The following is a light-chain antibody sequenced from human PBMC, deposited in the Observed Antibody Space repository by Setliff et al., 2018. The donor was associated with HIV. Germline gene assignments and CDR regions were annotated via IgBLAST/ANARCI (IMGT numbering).Light chain of an antibody. CDR1: RNNIGNYES. CDR2: DVT. CDR3: CSYAGGDTWI. Sequence: QSVLTQPVSVSGSPGQSITISCTGSRNNIGNYESISWYQQNPGEVPKLMIYDVTKRPSGVSNRFSGSKSGNTASLTISGLQGEDEADYFCCSYAGGDTWIFGGGTKVTVL. J-gene: IGLJ2*01. V-gene: IGLV2-23*02.